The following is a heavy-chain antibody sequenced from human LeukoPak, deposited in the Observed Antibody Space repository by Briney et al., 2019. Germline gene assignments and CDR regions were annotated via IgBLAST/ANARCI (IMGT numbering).Heavy chain of an antibody. D-gene: IGHD1-26*01. Sequence: ASVKVSCKASGYTFTSYHIHWVRQAPGQGLEWMGIINPSGGSTSYARKFQGRFTISRDNSKNTLYLQMNSLRAEDTAVYYCASPGSYPDYWGQGTLVTVSS. CDR2: INPSGGST. CDR1: GYTFTSYH. J-gene: IGHJ4*02. CDR3: ASPGSYPDY. V-gene: IGHV1-46*01.